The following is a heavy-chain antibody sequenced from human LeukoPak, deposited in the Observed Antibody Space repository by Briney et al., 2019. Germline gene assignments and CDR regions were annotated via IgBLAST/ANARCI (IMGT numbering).Heavy chain of an antibody. CDR3: AKSNGYGLIDV. Sequence: SETLSLTCTVSSGSISTSNYYWGWVRQPPGKALEWIGNIFYTGSTYYSPSLKSRVTISLDTSRNQFSLRLNSVTAADTAVYYCAKSNGYGLIDVWGKGTTVTVSS. V-gene: IGHV4-39*07. CDR1: SGSISTSNYY. J-gene: IGHJ6*04. D-gene: IGHD3-10*01. CDR2: IFYTGST.